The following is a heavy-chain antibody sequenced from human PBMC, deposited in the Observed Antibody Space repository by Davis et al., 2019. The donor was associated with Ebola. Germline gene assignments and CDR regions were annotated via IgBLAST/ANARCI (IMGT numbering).Heavy chain of an antibody. Sequence: PSETLSLTCTVSGGSISSYYWSWIRQPPGKGLEWIGYIYYSGSTNYNPSLKSRVTISVDTSKNQFSLKLSSVTAADTAVYYCARDFYYGSGSYVGPYYMDVWGKGTTVTVSS. CDR2: IYYSGST. CDR1: GGSISSYY. CDR3: ARDFYYGSGSYVGPYYMDV. D-gene: IGHD3-10*01. V-gene: IGHV4-59*01. J-gene: IGHJ6*03.